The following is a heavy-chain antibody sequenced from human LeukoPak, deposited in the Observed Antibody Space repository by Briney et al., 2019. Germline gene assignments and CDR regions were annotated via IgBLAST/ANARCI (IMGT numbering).Heavy chain of an antibody. Sequence: GGSLRLSCAASGFTFSSYAMSWVRQAPGKGLEWVSRINSDGSSTSYADSVKGRFTISRDNAKNTLYLQMNSLRAEDTAVYYCARDDKYDFWSGYPDYFDYWGQGTLVTVSS. CDR2: INSDGSST. V-gene: IGHV3-74*01. J-gene: IGHJ4*02. CDR1: GFTFSSYA. D-gene: IGHD3-3*01. CDR3: ARDDKYDFWSGYPDYFDY.